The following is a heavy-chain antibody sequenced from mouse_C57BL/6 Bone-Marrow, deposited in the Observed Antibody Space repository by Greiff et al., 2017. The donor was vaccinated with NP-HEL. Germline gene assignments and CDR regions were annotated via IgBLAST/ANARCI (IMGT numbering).Heavy chain of an antibody. CDR3: GRGGGKKTGRYFDV. Sequence: VQLQESGAELARPGASVKMSCKASGYTFTSYTMHWVKQRPGQGLEWIGYINPSSGYTKYNQKFKDQATLTADKSYSTAYMQLSSLTSEDSVVYYCGRGGGKKTGRYFDVWGTGTTVTVSS. V-gene: IGHV1-4*01. CDR2: INPSSGYT. J-gene: IGHJ1*03. CDR1: GYTFTSYT. D-gene: IGHD4-1*01.